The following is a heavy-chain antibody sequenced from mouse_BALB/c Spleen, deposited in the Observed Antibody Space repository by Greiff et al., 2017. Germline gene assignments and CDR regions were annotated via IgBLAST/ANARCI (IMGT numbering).Heavy chain of an antibody. D-gene: IGHD3-3*01. CDR3: ARRAGTKGFAY. Sequence: QVQLQQSGAELMKPGASVKISCKATGYTFSSYWIEWVKQRPGHGLEWIGEILPGSGSTNYNEKFKGKATFTADTSSNTAYMQLSSLTSEDSAVYYCARRAGTKGFAYWGQGTLVTVSA. CDR2: ILPGSGST. V-gene: IGHV1-9*01. CDR1: GYTFSSYW. J-gene: IGHJ3*01.